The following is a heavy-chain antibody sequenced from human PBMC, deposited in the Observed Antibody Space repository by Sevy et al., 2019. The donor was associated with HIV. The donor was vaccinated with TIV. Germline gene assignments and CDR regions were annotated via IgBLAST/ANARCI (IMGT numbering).Heavy chain of an antibody. CDR2: ISWNSGSI. Sequence: SLKVSCAASGFTFDDYAMHWVRQAPGKGLEWVSGISWNSGSIGYADSVKGRFTISRDNAKNSLYLQMNSLRAEDTALYYCAKDLGSSKGDRYYYYGMDVWGQGTTVTVSS. D-gene: IGHD6-6*01. V-gene: IGHV3-9*01. J-gene: IGHJ6*02. CDR1: GFTFDDYA. CDR3: AKDLGSSKGDRYYYYGMDV.